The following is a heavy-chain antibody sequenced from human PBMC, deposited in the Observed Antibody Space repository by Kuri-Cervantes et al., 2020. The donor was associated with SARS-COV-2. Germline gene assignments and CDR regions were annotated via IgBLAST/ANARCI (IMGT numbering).Heavy chain of an antibody. J-gene: IGHJ6*03. V-gene: IGHV4-59*11. D-gene: IGHD2-8*01. CDR1: GGSISTHY. CDR2: IYYSGST. Sequence: SETLSLTCTVSGGSISTHYWGWIRQPPGKGLEWIGYIYYSGSTNYNPPLKSRVMISVDMSKNQFSLKLSSVTAADTAVYYCARLGKNCTNGVCNTYYYYHMDVWGKGTTVTVSS. CDR3: ARLGKNCTNGVCNTYYYYHMDV.